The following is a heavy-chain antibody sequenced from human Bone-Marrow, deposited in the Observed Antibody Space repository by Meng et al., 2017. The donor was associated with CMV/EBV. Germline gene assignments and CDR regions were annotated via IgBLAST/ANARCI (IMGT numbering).Heavy chain of an antibody. CDR2: IKQDGSEK. CDR3: AKDPEGFSSAFDS. D-gene: IGHD6-19*01. Sequence: GESLKISCAASGFTFSSYWMTWVRRAPGKGLEWVANIKQDGSEKYYVDSVKGRFTISRDNAKNSLFLQMNSLRPEDTALYYCAKDPEGFSSAFDSWGRGTLVTVSS. CDR1: GFTFSSYW. J-gene: IGHJ4*02. V-gene: IGHV3-7*01.